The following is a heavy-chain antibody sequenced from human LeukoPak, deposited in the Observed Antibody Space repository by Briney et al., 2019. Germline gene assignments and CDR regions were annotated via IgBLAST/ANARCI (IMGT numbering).Heavy chain of an antibody. D-gene: IGHD1-26*01. Sequence: SETLSLTCTVSGGSISGNYWSWIRQPPGQGLEWIAYIHSSGYTNYNPSLRSRVTISVDTSNNQFSLKVTSVTAADTAMYYCTKRQGPTSGSYDYFDPWGQGALVTVSS. V-gene: IGHV4-4*09. CDR2: IHSSGYT. J-gene: IGHJ5*02. CDR3: TKRQGPTSGSYDYFDP. CDR1: GGSISGNY.